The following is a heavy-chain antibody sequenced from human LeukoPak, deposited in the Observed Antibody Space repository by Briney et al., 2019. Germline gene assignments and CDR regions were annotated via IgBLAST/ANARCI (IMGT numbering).Heavy chain of an antibody. V-gene: IGHV1-69*01. D-gene: IGHD3-9*01. CDR2: IIPIFGTA. CDR1: GGTFSSYA. CDR3: ARVGSPSFDWQYYYYYGMDA. J-gene: IGHJ6*02. Sequence: SVKVSCKASGGTFSSYAISWVRQAPGQGLEWMGGIIPIFGTANYAQKFQGRVTITADESTSTAYMELSSLRSEDTAVYYCARVGSPSFDWQYYYYYGMDAWGQGTTVTVSS.